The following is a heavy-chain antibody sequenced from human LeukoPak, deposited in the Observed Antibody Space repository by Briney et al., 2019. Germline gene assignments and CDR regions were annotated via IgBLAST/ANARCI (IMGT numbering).Heavy chain of an antibody. V-gene: IGHV4-59*08. CDR2: IYYSGST. J-gene: IGHJ5*02. Sequence: SEPLSLTCTVSGGSISSYYWSWIRQPPGKGPEWIGYIYYSGSTNYNPSLKSRVTISVDTSKNQCSLKLSSVTAADMAVYYCARGANWFDPWGQGTLVTVSS. CDR3: ARGANWFDP. CDR1: GGSISSYY.